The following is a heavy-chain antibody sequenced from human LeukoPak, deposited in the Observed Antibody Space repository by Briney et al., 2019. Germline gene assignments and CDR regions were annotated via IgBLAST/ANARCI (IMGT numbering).Heavy chain of an antibody. CDR1: GGSISSSSYY. Sequence: SETLSLTCTVSGGSISSSSYYWGWIRQPPGKGLEWIVSIYYSGSTYYNPSLRSRVTISVDTSKNQFSLKLSSVTAADTAVYYCARDWRYCSVGSCSYYFDYWGQGALVTVSS. CDR3: ARDWRYCSVGSCSYYFDY. V-gene: IGHV4-39*02. CDR2: IYYSGST. J-gene: IGHJ4*02. D-gene: IGHD2-15*01.